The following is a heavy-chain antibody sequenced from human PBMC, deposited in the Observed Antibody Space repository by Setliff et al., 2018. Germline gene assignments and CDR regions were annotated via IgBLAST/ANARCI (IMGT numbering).Heavy chain of an antibody. J-gene: IGHJ4*02. CDR2: IKKDGSIK. D-gene: IGHD4-17*01. CDR1: GFTFRSYW. Sequence: GGSMRLSCAASGFTFRSYWMSWVRQAPGKGLEWVANIKKDGSIKYYLDSVGGRFTISRDNAENSLTLQMNSLRVEDTAVYYCSRDLQGSGDYVVDYWGQGTLVTVSS. CDR3: SRDLQGSGDYVVDY. V-gene: IGHV3-7*01.